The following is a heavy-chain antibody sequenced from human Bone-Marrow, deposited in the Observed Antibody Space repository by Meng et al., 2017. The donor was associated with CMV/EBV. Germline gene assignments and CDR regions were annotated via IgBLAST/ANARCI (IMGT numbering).Heavy chain of an antibody. CDR2: IFPIFGTA. CDR3: ARDRRDYYDIGYAFDI. CDR1: GGTFSSYA. Sequence: SVKVSCKASGGTFSSYAISWVRQAPGQGLEWMGGIFPIFGTANYAQKFQGRVTITTDESTSTAYMELSSLRSEDTAVYYCARDRRDYYDIGYAFDIWGQGTMVTVSS. J-gene: IGHJ3*02. V-gene: IGHV1-69*05. D-gene: IGHD3-22*01.